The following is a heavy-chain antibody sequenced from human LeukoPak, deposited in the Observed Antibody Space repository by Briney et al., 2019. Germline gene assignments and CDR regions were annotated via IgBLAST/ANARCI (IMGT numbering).Heavy chain of an antibody. Sequence: PGGSLRLSCAASGFTFSSYAMSWVRQAPGKGLEWVSAISGSGGSTYYADSVKGRFTISRDNSKNTLYLQMNSLRAEDTAVYYCATQPRYGSSSGSYYYYMDVWGKGTTVTVSS. D-gene: IGHD6-6*01. J-gene: IGHJ6*03. CDR2: ISGSGGST. CDR1: GFTFSSYA. V-gene: IGHV3-23*01. CDR3: ATQPRYGSSSGSYYYYMDV.